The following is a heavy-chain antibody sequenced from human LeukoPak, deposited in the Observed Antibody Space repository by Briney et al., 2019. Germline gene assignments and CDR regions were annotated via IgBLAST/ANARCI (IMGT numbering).Heavy chain of an antibody. CDR2: IIGSGGTT. CDR3: ARDRNWFDP. V-gene: IGHV3-23*01. Sequence: GGSLRLSCEASGFTFSSYAMSWVRQAPGKGLEWVSSIIGSGGTTYYADSVKGRFTVSRDNSRNTLYVQMNSLRAEDTAVYYCARDRNWFDPWGQGTLVTVSS. CDR1: GFTFSSYA. J-gene: IGHJ5*02.